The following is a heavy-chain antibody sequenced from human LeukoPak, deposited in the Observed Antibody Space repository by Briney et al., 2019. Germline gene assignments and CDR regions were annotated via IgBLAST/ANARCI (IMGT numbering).Heavy chain of an antibody. V-gene: IGHV4-31*03. CDR2: IYYNGST. J-gene: IGHJ4*02. CDR3: AKDPYYDYVWGSKARLNRPAAPLDY. CDR1: GGSISSGGYY. D-gene: IGHD3-16*01. Sequence: SETLSLTCTVSGGSISSGGYYWSWIRQHPGKGLEWIGYIYYNGSTNYNPSLKSRVTISVDTSKNQFSLKLSSVTAEDTAVYYCAKDPYYDYVWGSKARLNRPAAPLDYWGRGTLVTVSS.